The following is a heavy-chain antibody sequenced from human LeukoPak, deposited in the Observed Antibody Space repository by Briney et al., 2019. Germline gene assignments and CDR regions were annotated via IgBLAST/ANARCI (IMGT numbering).Heavy chain of an antibody. CDR1: VRPLCSFY. J-gene: IGHJ4*02. CDR2: IYYSGST. CDR3: ARESYFDY. V-gene: IGHV4-59*01. Sequence: PWETLSLTCTVSVRPLCSFYWGWIRRLPGRGLEWFGYIYYSGSTNYNPSRKSRVTISVDTSKNQFSLKLRSETAADTAVYYCARESYFDYWGQGTLVTVSS.